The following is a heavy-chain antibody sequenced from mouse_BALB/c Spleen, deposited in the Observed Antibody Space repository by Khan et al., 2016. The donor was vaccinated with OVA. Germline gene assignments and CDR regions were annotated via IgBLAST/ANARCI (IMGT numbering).Heavy chain of an antibody. Sequence: QIQLVQSGPELKKPGETVKISCKASGYTFTNDGMNWVKQAPGKGLKWMGWINTYTGEPTYADDFKGRFAFSLETSASTAYLQINNLKNEDTATYFCASPPYFSDVLVYWGQGTSVTVSS. V-gene: IGHV9-3-1*01. J-gene: IGHJ4*01. D-gene: IGHD2-10*01. CDR1: GYTFTNDG. CDR3: ASPPYFSDVLVY. CDR2: INTYTGEP.